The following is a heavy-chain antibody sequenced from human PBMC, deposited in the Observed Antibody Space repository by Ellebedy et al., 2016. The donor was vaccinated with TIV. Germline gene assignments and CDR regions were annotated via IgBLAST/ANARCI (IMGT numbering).Heavy chain of an antibody. CDR1: GYTFTTW. CDR2: IYPGDSDT. Sequence: GESLKISCQGSGYTFTTWIAWVRQMPGKGLEWMGIIYPGDSDTRYSPSFQGQVTISADKSVSTAYLQWSSLKASDTAMYYCARDSSGSLDYWGQGTLVTVSS. D-gene: IGHD3-10*01. J-gene: IGHJ4*02. V-gene: IGHV5-51*01. CDR3: ARDSSGSLDY.